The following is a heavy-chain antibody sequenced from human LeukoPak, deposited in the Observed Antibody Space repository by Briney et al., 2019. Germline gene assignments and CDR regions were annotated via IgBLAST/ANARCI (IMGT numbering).Heavy chain of an antibody. D-gene: IGHD2-2*01. CDR2: FDPEDGET. CDR3: ATRPDLGGAFDI. V-gene: IGHV1-24*01. J-gene: IGHJ3*02. Sequence: ASVTVSCKVSGYTLTELSMHWVRQAPGKGLEWMGGFDPEDGETIYAQKFQGRVTMTEDTSTDTAYMELSSLRSEDTAVYYRATRPDLGGAFDIWGQGTMVTVSS. CDR1: GYTLTELS.